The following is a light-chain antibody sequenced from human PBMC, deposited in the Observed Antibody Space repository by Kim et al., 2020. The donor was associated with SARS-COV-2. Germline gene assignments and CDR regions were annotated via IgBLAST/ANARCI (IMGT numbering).Light chain of an antibody. Sequence: QSALTQPRSVSVSPGQSVTISCTGTSSDVGGYNYVSWYQQHPGKAPKLMIYDVSKRPSGVPDRFSGSKSGNTASLTISGVQAEDEADYYCCSYAGSYTLVFGGGTQLTVL. CDR2: DVS. CDR1: SSDVGGYNY. V-gene: IGLV2-11*01. J-gene: IGLJ3*02. CDR3: CSYAGSYTLV.